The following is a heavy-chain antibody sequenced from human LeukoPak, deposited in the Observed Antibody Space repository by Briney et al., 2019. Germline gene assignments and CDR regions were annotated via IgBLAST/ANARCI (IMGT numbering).Heavy chain of an antibody. J-gene: IGHJ3*02. CDR1: GFTFSSYG. CDR2: ISYDGSDK. D-gene: IGHD3-3*01. Sequence: PGRSLRLSCAASGFTFSSYGMHWVRQAPGKGLEWVAIISYDGSDKYYVDSVKGRFTISRDNSKNTLYLQMNSLRTEDTAVYYCAKVRPAGQFFEGDAFDMWGQGTMVTVSS. V-gene: IGHV3-30*18. CDR3: AKVRPAGQFFEGDAFDM.